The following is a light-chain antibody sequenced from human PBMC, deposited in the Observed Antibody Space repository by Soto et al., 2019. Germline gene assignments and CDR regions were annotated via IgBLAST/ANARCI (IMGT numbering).Light chain of an antibody. J-gene: IGKJ4*01. CDR1: QSVNNY. CDR3: QQRADWPLT. V-gene: IGKV3-11*01. Sequence: EMVLTQSPATLSLSPGDRAALSCRASQSVNNYLAWYQQKPGQAPRLLIYDTSNRATGIPARFSGSASGTTFTLTISGLELEDFAVYYCQQRADWPLTFGGGTRVEV. CDR2: DTS.